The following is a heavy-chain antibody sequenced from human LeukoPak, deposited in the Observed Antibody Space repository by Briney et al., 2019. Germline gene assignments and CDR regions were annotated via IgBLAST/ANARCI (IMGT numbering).Heavy chain of an antibody. CDR2: IYYSGST. V-gene: IGHV4-30-4*01. CDR1: GGSISSGDYY. CDR3: ARWAERGGYSYGLYYFDY. J-gene: IGHJ4*02. D-gene: IGHD5-18*01. Sequence: PSQTLSLTCTVSGGSISSGDYYWSWIRQLPGKGLEWIGYIYYSGSTYYNPSLKSRVTISVDTSKNQFSLKLSSVTAADTAVDYCARWAERGGYSYGLYYFDYWGQGTLVTVSS.